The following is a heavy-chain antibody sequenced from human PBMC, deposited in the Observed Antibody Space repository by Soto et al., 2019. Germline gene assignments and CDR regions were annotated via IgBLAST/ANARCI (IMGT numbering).Heavy chain of an antibody. D-gene: IGHD6-6*01. CDR2: ITSSGYI. J-gene: IGHJ4*02. CDR1: GFVFSSFT. Sequence: EVQLVEYGGGLVNPGASLRLSCAASGFVFSSFTMNWVRQAPGKGLEWVSSITSSGYIFYADSVEGRFTISRDNAENSVYLQMHSLRAEDTAVYYCARVSEEYRDYWGQGTLVTVSS. CDR3: ARVSEEYRDY. V-gene: IGHV3-21*01.